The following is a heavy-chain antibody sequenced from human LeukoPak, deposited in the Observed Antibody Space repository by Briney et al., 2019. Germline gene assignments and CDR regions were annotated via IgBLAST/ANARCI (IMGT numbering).Heavy chain of an antibody. D-gene: IGHD6-13*01. J-gene: IGHJ4*02. Sequence: GGSLRLSCAASGFTFSSYWMHWVRQAPGKGLVWVSRINSDGSSTSYTDSVKGRFTISRDNAKNTLYLQMNSLRAEDTAVYYCARDPGIAAAGTNILDYWGQGTLVTVSS. CDR2: INSDGSST. CDR3: ARDPGIAAAGTNILDY. CDR1: GFTFSSYW. V-gene: IGHV3-74*01.